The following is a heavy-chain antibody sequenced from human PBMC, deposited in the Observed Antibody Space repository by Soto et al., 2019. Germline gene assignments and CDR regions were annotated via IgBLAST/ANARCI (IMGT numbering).Heavy chain of an antibody. Sequence: HPGGSLRLSCAASGFTFSSHEMNWVRQAPGKGLEWVSYISSSGSTIYYADSVKGRFTVSRDNAKNSLYLQMNSLRAEDTAVYYCARTPYYDSSGYPDYWGQGTLVTVSS. J-gene: IGHJ4*02. D-gene: IGHD3-22*01. V-gene: IGHV3-48*03. CDR2: ISSSGSTI. CDR3: ARTPYYDSSGYPDY. CDR1: GFTFSSHE.